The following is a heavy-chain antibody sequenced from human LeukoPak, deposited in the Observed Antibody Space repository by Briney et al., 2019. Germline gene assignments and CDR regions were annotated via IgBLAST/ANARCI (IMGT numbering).Heavy chain of an antibody. CDR3: ARHFAYSSSSYFDY. CDR2: VYYTGST. Sequence: SETLSLTCSVSGVSFSNYYMNWIRQPPGKGLEWIGYVYYTGSTNYNPSLKSRVTMFEDKSKNQFSLRLYSVTVADTAVYYCARHFAYSSSSYFDYWGQGSLVTVSS. CDR1: GVSFSNYY. D-gene: IGHD6-6*01. J-gene: IGHJ4*02. V-gene: IGHV4-59*08.